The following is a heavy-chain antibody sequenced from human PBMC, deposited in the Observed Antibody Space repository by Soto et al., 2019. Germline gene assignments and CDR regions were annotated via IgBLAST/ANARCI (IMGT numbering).Heavy chain of an antibody. CDR1: GGSISSGGYY. CDR2: IYYSGST. J-gene: IGHJ4*02. V-gene: IGHV4-31*03. Sequence: QVQLQESGPELVKPSQTLCLTCTVSGGSISSGGYYWSWIRQHPGKGLEWIGYIYYSGSTYYNPSLKSRVTISVDTSKNQFSLKQSSVTAADTAVYYCARDAAQSRVGFDYWGQGTLVTVSS. D-gene: IGHD1-26*01. CDR3: ARDAAQSRVGFDY.